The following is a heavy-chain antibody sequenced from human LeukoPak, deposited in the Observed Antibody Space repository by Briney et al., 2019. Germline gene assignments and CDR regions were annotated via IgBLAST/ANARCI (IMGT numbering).Heavy chain of an antibody. V-gene: IGHV3-30-3*01. Sequence: GGSLRLSCAASGFTFSNYAMHWVRQAPGKGLEWVAVLSYDGSNKYYADSVKGRFTISRDNSKNTLYLQMNSLRPEDTAVYYCARVRVYCSGGSCYSYFDYWGQGTLVTVSS. CDR2: LSYDGSNK. D-gene: IGHD2-15*01. CDR1: GFTFSNYA. J-gene: IGHJ4*02. CDR3: ARVRVYCSGGSCYSYFDY.